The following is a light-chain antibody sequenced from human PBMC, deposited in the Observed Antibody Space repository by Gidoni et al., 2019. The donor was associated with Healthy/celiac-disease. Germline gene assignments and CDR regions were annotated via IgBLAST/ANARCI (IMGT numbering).Light chain of an antibody. CDR2: AAS. J-gene: IGKJ1*01. CDR1: QSISSY. Sequence: DIQMTQSPSSLSASVGDRVTITCRASQSISSYFNWYQQKPGKAPKLLFYAASSLQSGVPSRFSGSGSGTDFTLTISSLQPEDFATYYCQQSYSTPWTFGQGTKVEIK. CDR3: QQSYSTPWT. V-gene: IGKV1-39*01.